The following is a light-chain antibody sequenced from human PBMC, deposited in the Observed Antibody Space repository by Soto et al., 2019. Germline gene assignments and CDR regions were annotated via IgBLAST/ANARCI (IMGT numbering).Light chain of an antibody. J-gene: IGLJ2*01. V-gene: IGLV2-14*01. Sequence: QSALTQPASVSGSPGQSITISCTGTSSDVGRYNYVSWYQQHPGKAPKLMIYDVNNRPSGVSNRFSGSKSGNTASLTIFGVQAEDEADYYCCSYTSSSTRVVFGGGTKLTVL. CDR2: DVN. CDR1: SSDVGRYNY. CDR3: CSYTSSSTRVV.